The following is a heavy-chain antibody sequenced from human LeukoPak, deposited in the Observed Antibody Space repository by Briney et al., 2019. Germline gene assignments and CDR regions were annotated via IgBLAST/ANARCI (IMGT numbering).Heavy chain of an antibody. D-gene: IGHD5-18*01. CDR2: IYYSGST. J-gene: IGHJ4*02. CDR1: GGSISSSSYY. Sequence: PSETLSLTCTVSGGSISSSSYYWGWIRQPPGKGLEWIGSIYYSGSTYYNPSLKSRVTISVDTSKNQFSLKLSSVTAADTAVYYCRALNTAMFRGDFDYWGQGTLVTVSS. V-gene: IGHV4-39*07. CDR3: RALNTAMFRGDFDY.